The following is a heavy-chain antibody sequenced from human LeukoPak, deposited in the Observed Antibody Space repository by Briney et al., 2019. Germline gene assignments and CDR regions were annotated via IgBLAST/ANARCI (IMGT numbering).Heavy chain of an antibody. V-gene: IGHV3-48*03. CDR2: IRSSDNLI. J-gene: IGHJ4*02. D-gene: IGHD2-21*01. Sequence: GGSLILSCAASGFTFSSYEFNWVRQAPGKGLEWISYIRSSDNLIYYADSVRGRFTVSRDNAKSSLYLQMNNMRAEDTAVYYCARETASCGGDCYDYWGQGTLVTVSS. CDR1: GFTFSSYE. CDR3: ARETASCGGDCYDY.